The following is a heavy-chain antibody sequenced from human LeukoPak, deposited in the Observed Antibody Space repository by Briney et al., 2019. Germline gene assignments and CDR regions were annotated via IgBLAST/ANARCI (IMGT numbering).Heavy chain of an antibody. CDR3: ARDNSMVRGVPDTFDY. Sequence: SVKVSCKASGGTFSSYAIDWVRQAPGQGLEWMGGIIPIFGTANYAQKFQGRVTITADESTSTAYMELSSLRSEDTAVYYCARDNSMVRGVPDTFDYWGQGTLVTVSS. J-gene: IGHJ4*02. D-gene: IGHD3-10*01. CDR1: GGTFSSYA. CDR2: IIPIFGTA. V-gene: IGHV1-69*13.